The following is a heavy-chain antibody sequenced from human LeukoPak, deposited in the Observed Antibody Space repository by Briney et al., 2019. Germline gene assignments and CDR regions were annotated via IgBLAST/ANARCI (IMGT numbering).Heavy chain of an antibody. D-gene: IGHD3-9*01. Sequence: GGSLRLSCAASGFTFSDYYMSWIRQAPGKGLEWVSYISSSGSTIYYADSVKGRFTISRDNAKNSLYLQMNSLRAEDTAVYYCARGSTGLRYFDWYPIFDYWGQGTLVTVSS. CDR3: ARGSTGLRYFDWYPIFDY. V-gene: IGHV3-11*04. J-gene: IGHJ4*02. CDR2: ISSSGSTI. CDR1: GFTFSDYY.